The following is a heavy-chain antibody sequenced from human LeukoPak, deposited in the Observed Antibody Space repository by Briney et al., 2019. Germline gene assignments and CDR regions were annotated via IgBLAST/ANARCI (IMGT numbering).Heavy chain of an antibody. Sequence: GASVKVSCKASGGTFSSCAISWVRQAPGQGLEWMGGIIPIFGTANYAQKFQGRVTITADESTSTAYMELSSLRSEDTAVYYCARDRKNYDSSGYSGFSAFDIWGQGTMVTVSS. CDR1: GGTFSSCA. CDR3: ARDRKNYDSSGYSGFSAFDI. V-gene: IGHV1-69*13. CDR2: IIPIFGTA. D-gene: IGHD3-22*01. J-gene: IGHJ3*02.